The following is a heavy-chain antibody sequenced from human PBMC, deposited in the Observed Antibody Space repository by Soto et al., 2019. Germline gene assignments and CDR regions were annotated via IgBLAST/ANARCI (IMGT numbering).Heavy chain of an antibody. CDR1: GYSFTSYW. Sequence: PGESLKISCKGSGYSFTSYWISWVRQMPGKGLEWMGRIDPSDSYTNYSPSFQGHVTISADKSISTAYLQWSSLKASDTAMYYCARHGLGLVVILSPHAFDIWGQGTMVTVSS. CDR2: IDPSDSYT. J-gene: IGHJ3*02. D-gene: IGHD3-22*01. CDR3: ARHGLGLVVILSPHAFDI. V-gene: IGHV5-10-1*01.